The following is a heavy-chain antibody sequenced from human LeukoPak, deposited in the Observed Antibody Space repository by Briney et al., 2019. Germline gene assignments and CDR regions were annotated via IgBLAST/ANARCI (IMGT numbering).Heavy chain of an antibody. CDR3: ARDVNYDHHY. V-gene: IGHV3-66*01. D-gene: IGHD1-7*01. CDR2: IYSAGNT. J-gene: IGHJ4*02. CDR1: GFTVNSDF. Sequence: GGSLRLSCAASGFTVNSDFMSWVRHAPGKGLEWISVIYSAGNTYYADSVKDRFTISRDNSKNTVYLQMNSLRAEDTAVYYCARDVNYDHHYWGQGTLVTVSS.